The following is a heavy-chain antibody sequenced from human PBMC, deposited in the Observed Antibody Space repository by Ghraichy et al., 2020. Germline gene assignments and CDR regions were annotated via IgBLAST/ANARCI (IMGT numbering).Heavy chain of an antibody. Sequence: GGSLRLSCAASGFTFSNYPMAWVRQAPGKGLEWVSVISYSGNDAYYADSVKGRFTISRDNSKSTVYLQMNSLRAEDTAVFYCAKGQWSLEVVIDPYDFWGQGTLVTVS. CDR1: GFTFSNYP. CDR2: ISYSGNDA. J-gene: IGHJ4*02. CDR3: AKGQWSLEVVIDPYDF. V-gene: IGHV3-23*01. D-gene: IGHD3-22*01.